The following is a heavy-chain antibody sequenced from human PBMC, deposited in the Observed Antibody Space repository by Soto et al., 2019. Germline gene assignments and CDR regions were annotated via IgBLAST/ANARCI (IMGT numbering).Heavy chain of an antibody. J-gene: IGHJ5*02. V-gene: IGHV1-18*01. CDR2: ISAYNGDT. CDR3: VRDRGTVLAYPVILNTPNWFDP. D-gene: IGHD3-9*01. Sequence: ASVKVSCKASGYTFTNYGISWVRQAPGQGLEWMGWISAYNGDTKYAENLQGRVTMTTDTSTSTAYMELRSLRSDDTAVYYCVRDRGTVLAYPVILNTPNWFDPWGQGTLVPVSP. CDR1: GYTFTNYG.